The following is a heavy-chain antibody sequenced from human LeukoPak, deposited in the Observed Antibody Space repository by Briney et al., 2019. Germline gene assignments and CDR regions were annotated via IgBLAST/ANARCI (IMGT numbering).Heavy chain of an antibody. Sequence: GGSLRLSCAVSGFTFSTYVMNWFRQAPGKGLEWVSTISVGAEYIFYADSVKGRFTISRDDSNNALYLQMHSLRAEDTALYYCASGPPFLKYFEYWGQGTLVTVSS. CDR3: ASGPPFLKYFEY. J-gene: IGHJ4*02. CDR2: ISVGAEYI. CDR1: GFTFSTYV. V-gene: IGHV3-23*01. D-gene: IGHD3-3*01.